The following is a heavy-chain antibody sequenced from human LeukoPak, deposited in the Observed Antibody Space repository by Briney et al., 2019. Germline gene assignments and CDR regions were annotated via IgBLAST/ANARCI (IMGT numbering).Heavy chain of an antibody. J-gene: IGHJ4*02. CDR1: GFTFSSYW. V-gene: IGHV3-74*01. D-gene: IGHD3-16*01. Sequence: GGSLRLSCAASGFTFSSYWMHWVRQAPGKGLVWVSRINSDGSSTSYADSVKGRFTISRDNAKNSLYLQMNSLRAEDTAVYYCARAGGLGVYYFDYWGQGTLVTVSS. CDR2: INSDGSST. CDR3: ARAGGLGVYYFDY.